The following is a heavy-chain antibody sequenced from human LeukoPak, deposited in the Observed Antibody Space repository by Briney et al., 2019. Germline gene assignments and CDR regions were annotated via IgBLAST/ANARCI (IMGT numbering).Heavy chain of an antibody. V-gene: IGHV1-69*05. J-gene: IGHJ4*02. CDR1: GGTFSPFA. CDR3: AREGIAAPTGSDY. Sequence: ASVKVSCKASGGTFSPFAISWVRQAPGQGLEWMGRIIPIFGTANYAQKFQGRVTITTDESTSTAYMELSSLRSEDTAVYYCAREGIAAPTGSDYWGQGTLVTVSS. D-gene: IGHD6-13*01. CDR2: IIPIFGTA.